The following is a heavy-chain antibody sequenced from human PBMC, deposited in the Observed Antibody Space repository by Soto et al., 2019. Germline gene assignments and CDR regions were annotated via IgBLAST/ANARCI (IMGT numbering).Heavy chain of an antibody. CDR3: AGNGGSGSYLAY. V-gene: IGHV3-30*03. D-gene: IGHD1-26*01. CDR2: ISYDGSNK. J-gene: IGHJ4*02. CDR1: GFTFSSYG. Sequence: QVQLVESGGGVVQPGRSLRLSCAASGFTFSSYGMHWVRQAPGKGLEWVAVISYDGSNKYYADSVKGRFTISRDNPKNTLYLQMNSLRAEDTAVYYCAGNGGSGSYLAYWGQGTLVTVSS.